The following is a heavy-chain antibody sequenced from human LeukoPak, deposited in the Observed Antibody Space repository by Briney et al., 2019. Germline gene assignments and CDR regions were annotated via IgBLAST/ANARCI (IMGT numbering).Heavy chain of an antibody. D-gene: IGHD1-26*01. CDR3: ARGYGSYRGGYYYMDV. CDR2: INPNSGGT. CDR1: GYTFTGYY. J-gene: IGHJ6*03. Sequence: ASVKVSCKASGYTFTGYYMHWVRQAPGQGLEWMGWINPNSGGTNYAQKFQGRVTMTRDTSISTAYMELSRLRSDDTAVYYCARGYGSYRGGYYYMDVWGKGTTVTISS. V-gene: IGHV1-2*02.